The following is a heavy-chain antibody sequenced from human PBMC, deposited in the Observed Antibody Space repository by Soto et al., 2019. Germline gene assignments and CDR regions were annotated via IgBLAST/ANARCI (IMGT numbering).Heavy chain of an antibody. CDR2: IWYDGSNK. V-gene: IGHV3-33*01. CDR3: ARDGNNVYDP. Sequence: GGSLRLSCAASGFTFSGYGMHWVRQAPGKGLEWVATIWYDGSNKEYADSVKGRFTISRDSNKKTLFLQMNSLRAEDTAVYYCARDGNNVYDPWGQGTLVTVSS. CDR1: GFTFSGYG. D-gene: IGHD1-1*01. J-gene: IGHJ5*02.